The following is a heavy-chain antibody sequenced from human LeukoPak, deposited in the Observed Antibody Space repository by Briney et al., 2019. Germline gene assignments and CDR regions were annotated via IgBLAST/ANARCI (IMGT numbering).Heavy chain of an antibody. Sequence: PSETLSLTCAVYGGSFSGYYWSWIRQPPGNGREWIGSIYHSVTTYSGSTYYNPSLKSRVTISLDTSKNQSSLKVGSMPAADTAVYYCARAGGYGLIDYWGQGTMVTVSS. CDR3: ARAGGYGLIDY. V-gene: IGHV4-34*01. CDR1: GGSFSGYY. CDR2: IYHSVTTYSGST. J-gene: IGHJ4*02. D-gene: IGHD5-18*01.